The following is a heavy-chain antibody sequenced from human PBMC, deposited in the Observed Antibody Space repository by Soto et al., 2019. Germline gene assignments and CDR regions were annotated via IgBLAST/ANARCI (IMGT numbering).Heavy chain of an antibody. V-gene: IGHV4-59*01. CDR3: ARVKRSTSRLDP. D-gene: IGHD1-26*01. CDR2: VYKSGST. J-gene: IGHJ5*02. CDR1: GGSISGYY. Sequence: SETLSLTCTVSGGSISGYYWSWIRQPPGKGLEWIGYVYKSGSTSYNPSLETGVTISVDTSKNQFSLKLTSVTPADTAIYYCARVKRSTSRLDPWGQGTLVTVSS.